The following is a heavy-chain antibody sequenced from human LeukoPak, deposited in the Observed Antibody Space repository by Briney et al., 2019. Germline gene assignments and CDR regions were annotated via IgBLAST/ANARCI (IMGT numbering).Heavy chain of an antibody. CDR2: ISAYNGNT. Sequence: ASVKVSCKASGYTFTSNGISWVRQAPGQGLEWMGWISAYNGNTNYVQKLQGRVTMTTDTSTSTAYMELRSLRSDDTAVYYCARDLAVVTAFGQHAFDIWGQGTMVTVSS. CDR1: GYTFTSNG. D-gene: IGHD2-21*02. CDR3: ARDLAVVTAFGQHAFDI. V-gene: IGHV1-18*01. J-gene: IGHJ3*02.